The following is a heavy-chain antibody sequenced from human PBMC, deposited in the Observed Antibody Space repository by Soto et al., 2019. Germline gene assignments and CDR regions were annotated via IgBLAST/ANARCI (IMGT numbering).Heavy chain of an antibody. CDR3: ARQEDFWSGYLPYYFDY. J-gene: IGHJ4*02. CDR2: IYTSGST. Sequence: SETLSLTCTVSGGSISSYYWSWIRQPAGKGLEWIGRIYTSGSTNYNPSLKSRVTMSVDTSKNQFSLKLSSVTAADTAVYYCARQEDFWSGYLPYYFDYWGQGTLVTVSS. D-gene: IGHD3-3*01. V-gene: IGHV4-4*07. CDR1: GGSISSYY.